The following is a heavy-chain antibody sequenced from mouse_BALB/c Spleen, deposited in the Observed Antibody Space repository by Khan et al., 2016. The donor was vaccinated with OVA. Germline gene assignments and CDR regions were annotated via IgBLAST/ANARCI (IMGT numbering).Heavy chain of an antibody. Sequence: VQLKQSGAELVRPGASVKISCKAFGYTFTNYHINWVKQRPGQGLDWIGYINPYNDYTTYNQKFKGKATLTVDKSSSTAYIELSSLTSEDSAVYYCANPGRLGLVGWFTYWGQGTLVTVSA. D-gene: IGHD1-1*02. J-gene: IGHJ3*01. CDR3: ANPGRLGLVGWFTY. CDR1: GYTFTNYH. CDR2: INPYNDYT. V-gene: IGHV1S45*01.